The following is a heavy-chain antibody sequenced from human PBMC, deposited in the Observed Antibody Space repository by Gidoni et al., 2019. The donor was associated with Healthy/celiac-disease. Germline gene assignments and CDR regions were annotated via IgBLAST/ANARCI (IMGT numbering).Heavy chain of an antibody. V-gene: IGHV3-23*01. Sequence: EVQLLESGGGLVPPGGSLSLSCAASGFPFSSNAMSWVRQAPGKGLEWFSAISGSGGSTYYAGSVKGLFTSSRDNSKNTLYLQMNSLRAEDTAVYYCAKDAAAGPGAYGYFDYWGQGTLVTVSS. D-gene: IGHD6-13*01. J-gene: IGHJ4*02. CDR3: AKDAAAGPGAYGYFDY. CDR1: GFPFSSNA. CDR2: ISGSGGST.